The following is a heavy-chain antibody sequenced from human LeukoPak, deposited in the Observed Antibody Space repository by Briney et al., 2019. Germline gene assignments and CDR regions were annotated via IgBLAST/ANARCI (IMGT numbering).Heavy chain of an antibody. CDR1: GYTFTDHY. V-gene: IGHV1-2*02. D-gene: IGHD4-23*01. Sequence: ASVKVPCKASGYTFTDHYMHWVRQAPGQGLEWVGWINPNSGGTNYAQKFQGRVTMTRDTSINTAYMEVSRLRSDDTAVYYCASIGGTSLEYWGQGTLVTVSS. CDR2: INPNSGGT. CDR3: ASIGGTSLEY. J-gene: IGHJ4*02.